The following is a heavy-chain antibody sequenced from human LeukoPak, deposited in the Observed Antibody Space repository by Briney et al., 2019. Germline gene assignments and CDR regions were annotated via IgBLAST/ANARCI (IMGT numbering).Heavy chain of an antibody. CDR1: GFTFSSYG. Sequence: GGSLRLSCAASGFTFSSYGMHWVRQAPGKGLEWVAFIRYDGSNKYYADSVKGRFTISRDNSKNTLYLQMNSLRAEDTAVYYCARGLSYYYGSGGFDYWGQGTLVTVSS. J-gene: IGHJ4*02. CDR2: IRYDGSNK. V-gene: IGHV3-30*02. D-gene: IGHD3-10*01. CDR3: ARGLSYYYGSGGFDY.